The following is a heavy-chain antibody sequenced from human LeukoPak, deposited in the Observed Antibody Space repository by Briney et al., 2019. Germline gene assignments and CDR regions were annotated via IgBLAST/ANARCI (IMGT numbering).Heavy chain of an antibody. CDR3: ARDAIYCSSTSCYLVY. D-gene: IGHD2-2*01. CDR1: GYTLTGYY. Sequence: GASVKVSCKASGYTLTGYYMHWVRQAPGQGLEWMGWINPNSGDTNYAQKFQGRVTMTRDTSISTAYMELRRLRSDDTALYYCARDAIYCSSTSCYLVYWGQGTLVTVSS. V-gene: IGHV1-2*02. CDR2: INPNSGDT. J-gene: IGHJ4*02.